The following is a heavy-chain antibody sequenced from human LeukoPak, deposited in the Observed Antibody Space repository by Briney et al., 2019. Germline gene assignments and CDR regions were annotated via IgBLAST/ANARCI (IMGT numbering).Heavy chain of an antibody. CDR2: IKQDGSEK. CDR1: GFTFSSYW. J-gene: IGHJ5*02. CDR3: ARGWAQLLFYGNWFDP. D-gene: IGHD2-2*01. V-gene: IGHV3-7*01. Sequence: PGGSLRLSCAASGFTFSSYWMSGVRQAPGKGREWVANIKQDGSEKYYVDSVKGRFTISRDNAKNSLYLQMNSLRAEDTAVYYCARGWAQLLFYGNWFDPWGQGTLVTVSS.